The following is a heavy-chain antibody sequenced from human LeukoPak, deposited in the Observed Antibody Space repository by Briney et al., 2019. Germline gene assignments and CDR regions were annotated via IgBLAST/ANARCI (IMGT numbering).Heavy chain of an antibody. V-gene: IGHV4-34*01. CDR2: INHSGST. CDR1: GGSFSGYY. CDR3: ARQGITMAGTASYYIDV. J-gene: IGHJ6*03. Sequence: SETLSLTCAVYGGSFSGYYWSWIRQPPGKGLEWIGEINHSGSTNFSPSLKSRVTISVDTSKNHFSLKLSSLTAADTAVYYCARQGITMAGTASYYIDVWGKGTTVSISS. D-gene: IGHD6-19*01.